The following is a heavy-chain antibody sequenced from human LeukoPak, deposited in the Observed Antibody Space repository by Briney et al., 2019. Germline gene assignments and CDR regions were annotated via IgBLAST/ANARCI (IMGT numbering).Heavy chain of an antibody. D-gene: IGHD4-17*01. CDR2: IYYSGST. Sequence: SETLSLTCTVSGGSISSSSYYWGWIRQPPGKGLEWIGSIYYSGSTYYNPSLKGRVTISVDTSKNQFSLKLSSVTAADTAVYYCARLPWTVTPRYFDLWGRGTLVTVSS. V-gene: IGHV4-39*01. CDR1: GGSISSSSYY. CDR3: ARLPWTVTPRYFDL. J-gene: IGHJ2*01.